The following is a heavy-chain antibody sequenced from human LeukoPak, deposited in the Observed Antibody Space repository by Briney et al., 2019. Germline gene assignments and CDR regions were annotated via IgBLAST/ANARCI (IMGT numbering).Heavy chain of an antibody. CDR2: IKEDGSDK. Sequence: GSLRLSFEASGFPYSYSYMSWVRPAPGKGLEWVADIKEDGSDKQYVESVKGRFTISRDNAKSSLYLQMNSLRAEDTAIYYCVRDGWRWLSNLDSWGQGTLVTVSS. CDR1: GFPYSYSY. J-gene: IGHJ4*02. V-gene: IGHV3-7*01. CDR3: VRDGWRWLSNLDS. D-gene: IGHD6-19*01.